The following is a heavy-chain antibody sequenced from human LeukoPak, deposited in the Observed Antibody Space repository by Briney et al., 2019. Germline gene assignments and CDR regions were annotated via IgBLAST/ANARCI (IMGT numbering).Heavy chain of an antibody. D-gene: IGHD3-9*01. Sequence: PGGSLRLSCAASGFTFSGYSMNWVRQAPGKGLEWASSISSSSSYIYYADSVKGRFTISRDSAKNSLYLQMNSLRAEDTAVYYCARGVVRYFDYWGQGALVTVSS. CDR3: ARGVVRYFDY. J-gene: IGHJ4*02. CDR2: ISSSSSYI. CDR1: GFTFSGYS. V-gene: IGHV3-21*01.